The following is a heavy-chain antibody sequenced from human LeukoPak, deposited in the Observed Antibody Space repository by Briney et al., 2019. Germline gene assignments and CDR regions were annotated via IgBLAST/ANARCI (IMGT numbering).Heavy chain of an antibody. CDR3: ARRRIWRDDYRPETFDI. CDR2: IDHSGRA. V-gene: IGHV4-34*01. J-gene: IGHJ3*02. Sequence: SETLSLTCAVYGGSFSRYYWSWIRQPPGKGPEWIGEIDHSGRANYRASLSGRVIISVDTSKNQFSLNLTSLTAADTAVYFCARRRIWRDDYRPETFDIWGQGTIVTVSS. D-gene: IGHD5-24*01. CDR1: GGSFSRYY.